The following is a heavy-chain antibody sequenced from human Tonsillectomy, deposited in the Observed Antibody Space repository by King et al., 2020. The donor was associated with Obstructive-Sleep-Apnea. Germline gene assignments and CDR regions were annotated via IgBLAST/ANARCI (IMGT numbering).Heavy chain of an antibody. J-gene: IGHJ4*02. CDR1: GDSISSSRYY. Sequence: VQLQESGPGLVKPSETLSLTCTVSGDSISSSRYYWAWIRQPPGKGLEWIGSIYYSGTTYFNPSLKSRVTISVDTSKNQFSLKLSSVTAADTAVYFCASKPDIVVVVAADYYFDYWGQGTLVTVSS. D-gene: IGHD2-15*01. V-gene: IGHV4-39*07. CDR2: IYYSGTT. CDR3: ASKPDIVVVVAADYYFDY.